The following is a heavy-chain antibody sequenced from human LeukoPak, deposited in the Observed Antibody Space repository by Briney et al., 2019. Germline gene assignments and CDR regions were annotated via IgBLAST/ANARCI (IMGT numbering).Heavy chain of an antibody. D-gene: IGHD3-3*01. CDR2: IYYSGST. V-gene: IGHV4-59*01. CDR3: ARFQSRGFTIFGVVTPTGGWFDP. CDR1: GGSISSYY. J-gene: IGHJ5*02. Sequence: SETLSLTCTVSGGSISSYYWSWIRQPPGKGLEWIGYIYYSGSTNYNPSLKSRVTISVDTSKNQFSLKLSSVTAADTAVYYCARFQSRGFTIFGVVTPTGGWFDPWGQGTLVTVSS.